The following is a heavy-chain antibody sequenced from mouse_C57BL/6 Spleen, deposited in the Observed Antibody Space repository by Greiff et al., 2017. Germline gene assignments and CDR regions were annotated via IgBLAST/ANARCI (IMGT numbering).Heavy chain of an antibody. V-gene: IGHV5-4*01. CDR3: ARDPHDGYYRAMDY. CDR2: ISDGGSYT. D-gene: IGHD2-3*01. J-gene: IGHJ4*01. Sequence: EVMLVESGGGLVKPGGSLKLSCAASGFTFSSYAMSWVRQTPEKRLEWVATISDGGSYTYYPDNVKGRFTISRDNAKNNLYLQMSHLKSEDTAMYYCARDPHDGYYRAMDYWGQGTSVTVSS. CDR1: GFTFSSYA.